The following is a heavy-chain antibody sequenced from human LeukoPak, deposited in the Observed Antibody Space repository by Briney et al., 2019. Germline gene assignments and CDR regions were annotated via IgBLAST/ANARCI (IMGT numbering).Heavy chain of an antibody. CDR1: GGSFSGYY. CDR3: ATYYDILTGYRRFDP. V-gene: IGHV4-34*01. CDR2: INHSGST. J-gene: IGHJ5*02. Sequence: SETLSLTCAVYGGSFSGYYWSWIRQPPGKGLEWIGEINHSGSTNYNPSHKSRVTISVDTSKNQFSLKLSSVTVADTAVYYCATYYDILTGYRRFDPWGQGTLVTVSS. D-gene: IGHD3-9*01.